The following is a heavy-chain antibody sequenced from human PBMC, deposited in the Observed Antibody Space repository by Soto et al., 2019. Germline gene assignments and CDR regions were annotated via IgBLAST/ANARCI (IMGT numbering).Heavy chain of an antibody. V-gene: IGHV4-59*08. CDR1: GGSISSYY. Sequence: SEPLSLTCTVSGGSISSYYWSWIRQPPGKGLEWIGYIYYSGSTNYNPSLKSRVTISVDTSKNQFSLKLSSVTAADTAVYYCARAYYDPWMFDPWGQGTLVTVSS. J-gene: IGHJ5*02. CDR2: IYYSGST. CDR3: ARAYYDPWMFDP. D-gene: IGHD3-3*01.